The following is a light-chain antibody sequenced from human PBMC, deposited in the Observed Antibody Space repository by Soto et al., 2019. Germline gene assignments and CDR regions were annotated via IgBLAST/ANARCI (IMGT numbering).Light chain of an antibody. Sequence: EVVLTQSPGTLSLSPGERATLSCRASQSVSSSYLAWYQQKPGQAPRLLIYGASSRATGIPDRFSGSGSGTDFTLTISSLQPDDFATYYCQQSGITFGQGTRPEVK. V-gene: IGKV3-20*01. CDR1: QSVSSSY. CDR2: GAS. CDR3: QQSGIT. J-gene: IGKJ5*01.